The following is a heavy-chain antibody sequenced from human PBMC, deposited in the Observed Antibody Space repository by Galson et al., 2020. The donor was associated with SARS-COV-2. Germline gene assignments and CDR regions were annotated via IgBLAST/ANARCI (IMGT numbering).Heavy chain of an antibody. CDR1: GFTFKSYA. CDR3: ARDLLDSGGSDWSEPRVYDGMDV. D-gene: IGHD3-22*01. J-gene: IGHJ6*02. Sequence: GESLKISCSASGFTFKSYAMTWVRQAPGKGPEWVAYISSNGDTIYYADSMKGRFTISRDNTKNSLYLQMNSLRVEDTAVYYCARDLLDSGGSDWSEPRVYDGMDVWGQGTTVTVFS. CDR2: ISSNGDTI. V-gene: IGHV3-48*03.